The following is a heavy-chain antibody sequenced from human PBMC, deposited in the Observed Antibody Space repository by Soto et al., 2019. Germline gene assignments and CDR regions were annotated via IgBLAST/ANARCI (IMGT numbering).Heavy chain of an antibody. CDR1: GFTFSNYV. CDR3: AKEDVGGYYYSGL. D-gene: IGHD1-26*01. CDR2: ISNSGGGT. V-gene: IGHV3-23*01. J-gene: IGHJ4*02. Sequence: EVPLLESGGGLVQPGGSLRISCAASGFTFSNYVMSWVRQAPGKGLEWVSSISNSGGGTYYADSVRGRFTISRDNSKNTLYRQRNSLRAEDTAVYYCAKEDVGGYYYSGLWGRGTLVTVSS.